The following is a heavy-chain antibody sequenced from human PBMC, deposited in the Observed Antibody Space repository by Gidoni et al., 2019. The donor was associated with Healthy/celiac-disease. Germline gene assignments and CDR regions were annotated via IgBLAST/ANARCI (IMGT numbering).Heavy chain of an antibody. J-gene: IGHJ3*02. CDR3: AREVDGDYYDSSGYYLAFDI. D-gene: IGHD3-22*01. Sequence: QVQLQESGPGLVKPSQTLSLTCPVSGGSISSGSYYWSWIRQPAGKGLEWIGRIYPSGSTNYNPSLKSRFTISVDTSKNQFSLKLSSVTAADTAVYYCAREVDGDYYDSSGYYLAFDIWGQGTMVTVSS. V-gene: IGHV4-61*02. CDR2: IYPSGST. CDR1: GGSISSGSYY.